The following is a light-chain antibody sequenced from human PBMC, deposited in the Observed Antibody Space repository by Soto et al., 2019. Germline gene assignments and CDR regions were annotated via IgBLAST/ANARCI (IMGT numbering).Light chain of an antibody. CDR3: QQYNTWPYT. CDR1: QSVLYSSNNKNS. J-gene: IGKJ2*01. CDR2: WAS. V-gene: IGKV4-1*01. Sequence: DIVMTQSPDSLAVSLGERATINCKSSQSVLYSSNNKNSVAWYQQKPGQPPQLLIYWASTRESGVPDRFSGSESGTDFTLTISSLQAEDVAVYYCQQYNTWPYTFGQGTKLEIK.